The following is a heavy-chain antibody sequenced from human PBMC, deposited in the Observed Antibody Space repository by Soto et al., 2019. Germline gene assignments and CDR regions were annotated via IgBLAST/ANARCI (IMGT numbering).Heavy chain of an antibody. V-gene: IGHV1-69*13. Sequence: GASVKVSCKASGGTFSSYAISWVRQAPGQGLEWMGGIIPIFGTANYAQKFQGRVTITADESTSTAYMELSSLRSEDTAVYYCARGQWLVHWKVYYYYGMDVWGQGTTVTVSS. D-gene: IGHD6-19*01. CDR3: ARGQWLVHWKVYYYYGMDV. J-gene: IGHJ6*02. CDR1: GGTFSSYA. CDR2: IIPIFGTA.